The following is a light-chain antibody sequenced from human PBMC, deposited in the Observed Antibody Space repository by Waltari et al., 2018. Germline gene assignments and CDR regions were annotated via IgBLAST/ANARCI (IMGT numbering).Light chain of an antibody. Sequence: QSALTQPASVSGSPGESITISCTATSRDVGGPNPVSGYQHHPGKAPKLMIHDVNKRPSGVSNRFSGSKSGNTASLTISGLQAEDEADYYCNSFTDSVTWVFGGGTKLTVL. J-gene: IGLJ3*02. CDR2: DVN. CDR1: SRDVGGPNP. V-gene: IGLV2-14*03. CDR3: NSFTDSVTWV.